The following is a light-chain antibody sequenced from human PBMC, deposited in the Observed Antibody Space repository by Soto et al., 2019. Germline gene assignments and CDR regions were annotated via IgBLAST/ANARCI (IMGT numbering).Light chain of an antibody. Sequence: DIQMTQSPSSLSASVGDRVTITCRASQSITRCLNWYQQKPGKAPKLLIYAASSLQRGVPSRFSGSGSGTDFKLTISSLQPEDFATYYCQQNYSPPPITFGQGTRLEIK. V-gene: IGKV1-39*01. J-gene: IGKJ5*01. CDR3: QQNYSPPPIT. CDR1: QSITRC. CDR2: AAS.